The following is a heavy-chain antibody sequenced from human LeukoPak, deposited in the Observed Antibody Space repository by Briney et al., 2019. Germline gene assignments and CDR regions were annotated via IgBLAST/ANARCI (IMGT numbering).Heavy chain of an antibody. CDR2: IYTSGST. Sequence: KPSETLSLTCTVSGGSISSYYWSWIQQPPGKGLEWIGYIYTSGSTNYNPSLKSRVTISVDTSKNQFSLKLSSVTAADTAVYYCAADPGYCSSTSCGHYWGQGTLVTVSS. CDR3: AADPGYCSSTSCGHY. D-gene: IGHD2-2*01. V-gene: IGHV4-4*09. CDR1: GGSISSYY. J-gene: IGHJ4*02.